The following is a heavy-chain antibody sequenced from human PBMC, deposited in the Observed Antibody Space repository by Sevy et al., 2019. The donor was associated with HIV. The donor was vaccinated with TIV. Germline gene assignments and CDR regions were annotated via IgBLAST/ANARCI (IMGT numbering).Heavy chain of an antibody. Sequence: GGSLRLSCAASGFTFSSYAMSWVRQAPGKGLEWDSAISGSGGSTYYAGSVKGRFTIFRGKYKNTRYLQMNSLRAEDTAVYYCANLDDPDYYDSSGYFLPPDYWGQGTLVTVSS. CDR2: ISGSGGST. V-gene: IGHV3-23*01. CDR1: GFTFSSYA. D-gene: IGHD3-22*01. CDR3: ANLDDPDYYDSSGYFLPPDY. J-gene: IGHJ4*02.